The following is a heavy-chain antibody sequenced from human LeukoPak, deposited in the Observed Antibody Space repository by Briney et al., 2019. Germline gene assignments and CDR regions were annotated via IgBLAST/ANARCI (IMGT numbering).Heavy chain of an antibody. J-gene: IGHJ5*02. V-gene: IGHV4-59*01. CDR2: VYHNGNT. Sequence: SETLSLTCTVSGDSIITYYWNWIRQPPGKGLEWIGYVYHNGNTYQNPSLKSRVTISVDTSNNQFSLKLSSVTAADTAVYYCARGYNSAWSDWFDPWGQGTLVTVSS. D-gene: IGHD6-19*01. CDR3: ARGYNSAWSDWFDP. CDR1: GDSIITYY.